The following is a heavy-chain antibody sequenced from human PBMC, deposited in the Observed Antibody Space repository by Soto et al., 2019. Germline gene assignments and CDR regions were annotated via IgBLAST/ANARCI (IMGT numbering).Heavy chain of an antibody. J-gene: IGHJ5*02. V-gene: IGHV3-30-3*02. CDR3: AKSLAVAAGWFDP. CDR1: GFSFSISP. D-gene: IGHD6-19*01. CDR2: ISYDGTNK. Sequence: QVQLVESGGGVVQPGRSLRLSCAASGFSFSISPMHWVRQAPGKGPEWVALISYDGTNKFYADSVKGRFTISRDNSKSTLYLQVDSLRPEDAAVYYCAKSLAVAAGWFDPWGQGALVTVSS.